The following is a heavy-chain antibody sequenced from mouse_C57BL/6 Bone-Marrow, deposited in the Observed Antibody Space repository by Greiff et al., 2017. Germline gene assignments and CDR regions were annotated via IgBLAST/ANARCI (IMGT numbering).Heavy chain of an antibody. D-gene: IGHD2-5*01. CDR2: IDPENGDT. CDR1: GFNIKDDY. CDR3: TTTVSNPYYFDY. Sequence: EVQLQESGAELVRPGASVKLSCTASGFNIKDDYMHWVKQRPEQGLEWIGWIDPENGDTEYASKFQGKATITAATSSNTAYLQLSSLTSEDTAVYYCTTTVSNPYYFDYWGQGTTLTVSS. V-gene: IGHV14-4*01. J-gene: IGHJ2*01.